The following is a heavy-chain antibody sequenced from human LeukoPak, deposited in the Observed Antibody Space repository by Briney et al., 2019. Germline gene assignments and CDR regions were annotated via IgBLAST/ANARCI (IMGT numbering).Heavy chain of an antibody. CDR2: IKQDGSRK. D-gene: IGHD5-12*01. CDR3: ARDVYRDSWLDS. Sequence: GGSLRLSCAASGFTFSTYWMNWVRQLPGKGLEWLANIKQDGSRKYYVDSVKGRFTISRDNAKNSLYLQMNSLRAEDTAVYYCARDVYRDSWLDSWGQGTLVTVSS. V-gene: IGHV3-7*01. CDR1: GFTFSTYW. J-gene: IGHJ5*01.